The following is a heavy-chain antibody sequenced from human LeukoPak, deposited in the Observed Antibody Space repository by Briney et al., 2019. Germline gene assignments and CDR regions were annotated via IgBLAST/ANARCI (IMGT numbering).Heavy chain of an antibody. Sequence: GGSLRLSCAASGFTFRSYNMNWVRQAPGKGLEWVSYISPSSTRIDYAASVRGRFTISRDNAKSSLYLQVNGLRAEDTAVYYCARMNYVSSGWGAPFDDWGQGTLVTVSS. V-gene: IGHV3-48*04. J-gene: IGHJ4*02. CDR2: ISPSSTRI. CDR1: GFTFRSYN. D-gene: IGHD1-7*01. CDR3: ARMNYVSSGWGAPFDD.